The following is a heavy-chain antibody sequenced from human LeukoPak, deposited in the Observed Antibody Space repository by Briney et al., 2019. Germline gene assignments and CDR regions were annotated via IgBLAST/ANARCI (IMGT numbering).Heavy chain of an antibody. CDR2: ISGSGGST. Sequence: PGGSLRLSCTASGFTFSSYSLNWVRQAPGKGLEWVSAISGSGGSTYYADSVKGRFTISRDNSKNTLYLQMNSLRAEDTAVYYCARQAKSPIHGFWSGYYEGLHYYFDYWGQGTLVTVSS. V-gene: IGHV3-23*01. D-gene: IGHD3-3*01. CDR1: GFTFSSYS. J-gene: IGHJ4*02. CDR3: ARQAKSPIHGFWSGYYEGLHYYFDY.